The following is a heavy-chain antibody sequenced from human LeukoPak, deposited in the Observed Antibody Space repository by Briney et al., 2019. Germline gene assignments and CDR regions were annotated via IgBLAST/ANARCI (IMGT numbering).Heavy chain of an antibody. V-gene: IGHV3-30*04. CDR2: ISYDGSNK. J-gene: IGHJ4*02. CDR3: ARSMVRGVLPSDY. Sequence: GGSLRLSCAASGFTFSSYAMHWVRQAPGKGLEWVAVISYDGSNKYYADSVTVRFTISRDNSKNTLYLQMNSLRAEDTAVYYCARSMVRGVLPSDYWGQGTLVTVSS. D-gene: IGHD3-10*01. CDR1: GFTFSSYA.